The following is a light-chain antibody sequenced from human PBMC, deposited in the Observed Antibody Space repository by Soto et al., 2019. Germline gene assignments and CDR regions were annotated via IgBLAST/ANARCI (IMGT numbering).Light chain of an antibody. J-gene: IGKJ5*01. CDR1: QSVSSRY. CDR2: GAS. CDR3: QQYGGSPPIT. V-gene: IGKV3-20*01. Sequence: IVLTQSPGTLSLSPGERATLSCRASQSVSSRYLTWYQQKPGQAPRLLIYGASSRSTGIPDRFSGSGSGTAFTLTSSRLEPEDFAVYSCQQYGGSPPITFGQGTRLEIK.